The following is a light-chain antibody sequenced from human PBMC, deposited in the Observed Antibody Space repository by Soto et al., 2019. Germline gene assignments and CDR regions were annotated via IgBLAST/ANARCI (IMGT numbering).Light chain of an antibody. CDR1: QTIYNF. J-gene: IGKJ3*01. CDR2: AAS. Sequence: DIQMTQSPSSLSASVGDRVTITCRTSQTIYNFLNWYQQKPVKAPKLLIYAASTLQSGVPSRFSGSGSGTDFTLTISSLQPEDFASYYCQQSHSTLFTFGPGTKVDVK. V-gene: IGKV1-39*01. CDR3: QQSHSTLFT.